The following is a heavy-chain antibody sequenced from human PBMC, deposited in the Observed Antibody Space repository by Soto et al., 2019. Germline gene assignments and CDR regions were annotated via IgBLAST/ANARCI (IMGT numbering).Heavy chain of an antibody. CDR2: IWYDGSNK. CDR1: GFIFDTYG. V-gene: IGHV3-33*01. J-gene: IGHJ4*02. D-gene: IGHD3-22*01. Sequence: GGSLRLSCAASGFIFDTYGMHWVRQAPGGGLEWVAVIWYDGSNKYFADSVKGRFTISRDNSKNTLYLQMNSLRAEDTAVYYCARDPPQDSSGYYSFDYWGQGIMVTVSS. CDR3: ARDPPQDSSGYYSFDY.